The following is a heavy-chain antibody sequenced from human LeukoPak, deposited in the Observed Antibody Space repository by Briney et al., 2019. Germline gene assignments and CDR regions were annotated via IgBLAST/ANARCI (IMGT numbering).Heavy chain of an antibody. J-gene: IGHJ4*02. CDR1: GFTVSNNY. V-gene: IGHV3-53*01. CDR3: ARGACYNYPYYFDY. D-gene: IGHD5-24*01. Sequence: PGRPLRLSCAASGFTVSNNYMNWVRQAPGQVLELVSVIYGGGNIYYADSVKGRFTISRDNSKNTLYLQMNSLRAEDTAVYYCARGACYNYPYYFDYWGQGTLVTVSS. CDR2: IYGGGNI.